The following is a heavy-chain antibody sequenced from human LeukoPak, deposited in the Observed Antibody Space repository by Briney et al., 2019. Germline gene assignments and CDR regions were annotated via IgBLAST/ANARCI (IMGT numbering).Heavy chain of an antibody. Sequence: GGSLRLSCAASGFTFSSYAMSWVRQTPGKGLEWVSAISGSGGSTYYADSVKGRFTISRDNSKNTLYLQMNSLRAEDTAVYYCANIPRAYRSGGSCYSTVDAFDIWGQGTMVTVSS. J-gene: IGHJ3*02. CDR3: ANIPRAYRSGGSCYSTVDAFDI. V-gene: IGHV3-23*01. D-gene: IGHD2-15*01. CDR1: GFTFSSYA. CDR2: ISGSGGST.